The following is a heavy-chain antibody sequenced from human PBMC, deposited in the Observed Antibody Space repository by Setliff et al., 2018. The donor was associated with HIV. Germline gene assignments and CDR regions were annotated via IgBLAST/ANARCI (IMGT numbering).Heavy chain of an antibody. CDR3: ARDSSASRPPPLH. Sequence: ASVKVSCKASGYTFADYGIHWVRQAPGQGLEWVGWINIYTGDRTYADNFQYRVTMTADTSTSTVYMERRHLRSDDTAVYSCARDSSASRPPPLHWGQGTLVTVSS. J-gene: IGHJ4*02. D-gene: IGHD2-15*01. CDR1: GYTFADYG. V-gene: IGHV1-18*01. CDR2: INIYTGDR.